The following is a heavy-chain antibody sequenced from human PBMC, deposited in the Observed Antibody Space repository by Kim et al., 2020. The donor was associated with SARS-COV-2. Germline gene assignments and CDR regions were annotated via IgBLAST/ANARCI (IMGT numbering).Heavy chain of an antibody. Sequence: SETLSLTCTVSGGSISSSSYYWGWIRQPPGKGLEWIGSVFYSGSAHYNPSLKSRVTIFVDTSNNQFSLKLTSVTAADTAVYYCARHPAIDYPVTRGSVEYFQHWGQGTLVTVSS. CDR2: VFYSGSA. V-gene: IGHV4-39*01. J-gene: IGHJ1*01. CDR3: ARHPAIDYPVTRGSVEYFQH. CDR1: GGSISSSSYY. D-gene: IGHD3-16*01.